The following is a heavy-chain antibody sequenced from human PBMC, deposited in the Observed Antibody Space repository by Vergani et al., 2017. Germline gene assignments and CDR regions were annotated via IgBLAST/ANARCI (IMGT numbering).Heavy chain of an antibody. V-gene: IGHV3-30*19. D-gene: IGHD3-3*01. J-gene: IGHJ4*02. CDR3: SRDYDFWSGYYKGFDN. CDR2: ISYDGNKI. Sequence: VPLMESGGGMVQPVKSLRLSCVGSGFIFSDFALHWVRQAPGKGLEWLAVISYDGNKIYYIKPVKGRFTISRDNSKNTVYLQINSLTPDDTSFYYCSRDYDFWSGYYKGFDNWGQGTLVTVSS. CDR1: GFIFSDFA.